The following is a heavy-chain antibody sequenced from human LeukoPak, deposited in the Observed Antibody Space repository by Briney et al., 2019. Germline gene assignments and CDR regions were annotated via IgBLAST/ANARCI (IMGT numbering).Heavy chain of an antibody. CDR1: GFTFSSYW. D-gene: IGHD3-9*01. Sequence: GGSLRLSCAASGFTFSSYWMSWVRQAPGKGLEWVANIKQDGSEKYYVDSVKGRFTISRDNAKNSPYLQMNSLRAEDTAVYYCARGKSLRYFDWFDYWGQGTLVTVSS. CDR2: IKQDGSEK. J-gene: IGHJ4*02. V-gene: IGHV3-7*01. CDR3: ARGKSLRYFDWFDY.